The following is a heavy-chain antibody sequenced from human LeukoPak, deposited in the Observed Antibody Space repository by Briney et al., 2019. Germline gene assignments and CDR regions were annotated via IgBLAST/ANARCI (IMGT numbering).Heavy chain of an antibody. J-gene: IGHJ3*02. CDR3: ARDTLLYAFDI. CDR1: GFTFSTYI. CDR2: ISSSSNTI. V-gene: IGHV3-48*04. D-gene: IGHD1-26*01. Sequence: GGSLRLSCAASGFTFSTYIMNWVRQAPGKGLEWVSYISSSSNTIYYADSVKGRFTISRDNAKNSLYLQMNSLRAEDTAVYYCARDTLLYAFDIWGQGTMVTVSS.